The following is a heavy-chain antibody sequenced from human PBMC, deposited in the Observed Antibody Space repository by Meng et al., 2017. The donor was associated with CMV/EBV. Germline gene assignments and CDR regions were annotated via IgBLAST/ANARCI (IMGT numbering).Heavy chain of an antibody. CDR1: GYTFTSYD. V-gene: IGHV1-8*01. CDR3: ARGNGDYLFGWFDP. J-gene: IGHJ5*02. D-gene: IGHD4-17*01. CDR2: MNPNSGNK. Sequence: ASVKVSCKASGYTFTSYDINWVRQATGQGLEWMGWMNPNSGNKGYAQKFQGRVTMTRNTSISTAYMELSSLRSEDTAVYYCARGNGDYLFGWFDPWGQGTLVTVSS.